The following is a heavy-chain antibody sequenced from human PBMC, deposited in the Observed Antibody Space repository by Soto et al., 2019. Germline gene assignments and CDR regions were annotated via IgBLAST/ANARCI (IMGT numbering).Heavy chain of an antibody. CDR2: ISYDGSNK. CDR3: ARDFLLHLVGATSKRAIDY. J-gene: IGHJ4*02. D-gene: IGHD1-26*01. Sequence: GGSLRLSCAASGFTFSSYAMHWVRQAPGKGLEWVAVISYDGSNKYYADSVKGRFTISRDNSKNTLYLQMNSLRAEDTAVYYCARDFLLHLVGATSKRAIDYWGQGTLVTVSS. CDR1: GFTFSSYA. V-gene: IGHV3-30-3*01.